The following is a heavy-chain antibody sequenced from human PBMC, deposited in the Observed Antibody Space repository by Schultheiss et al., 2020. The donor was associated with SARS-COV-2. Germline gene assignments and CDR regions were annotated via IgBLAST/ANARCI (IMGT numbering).Heavy chain of an antibody. CDR3: ARFRAATGDNWFDP. J-gene: IGHJ5*02. V-gene: IGHV4-4*07. D-gene: IGHD2-15*01. CDR2: IYTSGST. Sequence: SQTLSLTCTVSGGSISSYYWSWIRQPAGKGLEWIGRIYTSGSTNYNPSLKSRVTMSVDTSKNQFSLKLSSVTAADTAVYYCARFRAATGDNWFDPWGQGTLVTVSS. CDR1: GGSISSYY.